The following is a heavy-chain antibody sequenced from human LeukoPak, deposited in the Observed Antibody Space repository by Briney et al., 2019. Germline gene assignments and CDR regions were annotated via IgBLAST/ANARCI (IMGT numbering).Heavy chain of an antibody. Sequence: GGTLRLSCAASGFTISSYEMNWVRKAPGKGLERVSYISSSGTTIYYADSVKGRFTISRDNAKNSLYLQMNSLRAEDTAVYYCARVGVVVAATGNLWFDPWGQGTLVTVSS. D-gene: IGHD2-15*01. CDR3: ARVGVVVAATGNLWFDP. CDR2: ISSSGTTI. CDR1: GFTISSYE. V-gene: IGHV3-48*03. J-gene: IGHJ5*02.